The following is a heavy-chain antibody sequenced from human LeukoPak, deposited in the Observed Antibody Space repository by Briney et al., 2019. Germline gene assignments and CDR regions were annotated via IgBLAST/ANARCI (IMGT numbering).Heavy chain of an antibody. CDR3: ARVGYDILTGYWCYFDY. CDR1: GGSISSYY. Sequence: SETLSLTCTVSGGSISSYYWSWIRQPPGKGLEWIGYIYYSGSTNYNPSLKSRVTISVDTSKNQFSLKLSSVTAADTAVYYCARVGYDILTGYWCYFDYWGQGTLVTVSS. J-gene: IGHJ4*02. V-gene: IGHV4-59*01. D-gene: IGHD3-9*01. CDR2: IYYSGST.